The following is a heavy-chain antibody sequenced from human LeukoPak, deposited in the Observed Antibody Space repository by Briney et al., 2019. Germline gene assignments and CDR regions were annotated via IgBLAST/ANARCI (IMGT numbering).Heavy chain of an antibody. Sequence: PSGTLSLTCAVSGGSISSSNWWSWVRQPPGKGLEWIGEIYHSGSTNYNPSLKSRVTISVDKSKNQFSLKLSSVTAADTAVYYCARGLRVHHVVRGRRPNWFDPWGQGTLVTVSS. CDR1: GGSISSSNW. V-gene: IGHV4-4*02. D-gene: IGHD3-10*01. J-gene: IGHJ5*02. CDR2: IYHSGST. CDR3: ARGLRVHHVVRGRRPNWFDP.